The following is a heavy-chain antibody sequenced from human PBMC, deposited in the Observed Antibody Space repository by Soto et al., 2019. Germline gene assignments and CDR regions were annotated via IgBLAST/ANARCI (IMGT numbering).Heavy chain of an antibody. CDR1: GGSISSSNW. CDR2: IYHSGST. Sequence: SETLSLTCAVSGGSISSSNWWSWVRQPPGKGLEWIGEIYHSGSTNYNPSLKSRVTISVDKSKNQFSLKLSSVTAADTAVYYCARFIRGGGWWGGPGYSSSSGMDVWGKGTTVTVPS. V-gene: IGHV4-4*02. CDR3: ARFIRGGGWWGGPGYSSSSGMDV. J-gene: IGHJ6*04. D-gene: IGHD3-22*01.